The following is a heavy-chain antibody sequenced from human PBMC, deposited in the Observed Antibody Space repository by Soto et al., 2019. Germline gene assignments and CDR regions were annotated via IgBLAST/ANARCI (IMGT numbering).Heavy chain of an antibody. Sequence: ASVKVSCKASGYTFTSYAMHWVRQAPGQRLEWMGWINAGNGNTKYSQKFQGRVTITRDTSASTAYMELSSLRSEDTAVYYCARVEGGVALYYGMDVWGQGTTVTVSS. V-gene: IGHV1-3*01. CDR3: ARVEGGVALYYGMDV. D-gene: IGHD3-16*01. CDR2: INAGNGNT. J-gene: IGHJ6*02. CDR1: GYTFTSYA.